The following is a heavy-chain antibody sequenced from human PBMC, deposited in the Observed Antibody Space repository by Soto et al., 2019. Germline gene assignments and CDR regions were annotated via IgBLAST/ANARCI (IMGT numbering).Heavy chain of an antibody. V-gene: IGHV1-18*01. CDR3: ARASAGALYDF. CDR2: ISGYNGYP. J-gene: IGHJ4*02. CDR1: GYIFTNYG. Sequence: QVQLVQSGAEVRKPGASVNVSCKTSGYIFTNYGVAWVRQAPAQGLELLAWISGYNGYPKYRQKFQGRVTVTTDTSTRTGYMELRNLKSDDTAVYYCARASAGALYDFWGQGTLVTVSS.